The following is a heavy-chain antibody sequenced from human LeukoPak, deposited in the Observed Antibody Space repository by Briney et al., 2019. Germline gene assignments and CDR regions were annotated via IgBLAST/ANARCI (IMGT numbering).Heavy chain of an antibody. V-gene: IGHV3-30*18. CDR1: GFTFSSYG. D-gene: IGHD2-8*01. Sequence: GGSLRLSCAASGFTFSSYGMHWVRQAPGKGLEWVAVISYDGSNKYYADSVKGRFTISRDNSKNTLYLQMNSLRAEDTAVYYCAKEKSGIVLMVYVIGLGPFDYWGQGTLVTVSS. CDR2: ISYDGSNK. CDR3: AKEKSGIVLMVYVIGLGPFDY. J-gene: IGHJ4*02.